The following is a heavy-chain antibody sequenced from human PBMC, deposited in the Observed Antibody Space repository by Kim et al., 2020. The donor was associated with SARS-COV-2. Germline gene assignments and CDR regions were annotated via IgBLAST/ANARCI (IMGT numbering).Heavy chain of an antibody. D-gene: IGHD6-25*01. V-gene: IGHV3-30*04. J-gene: IGHJ6*02. Sequence: GGSLRLSCAASGFTFSSYAMHWVRQAPGKGLEWVAVISYDGSKKYYADSVKGRFTISRDNSKNTLYLQMNSLRAEDTAVYYCAKVLSFFMSKFGLAAGGLDVGGQGTTVTVSS. CDR3: AKVLSFFMSKFGLAAGGLDV. CDR1: GFTFSSYA. CDR2: ISYDGSKK.